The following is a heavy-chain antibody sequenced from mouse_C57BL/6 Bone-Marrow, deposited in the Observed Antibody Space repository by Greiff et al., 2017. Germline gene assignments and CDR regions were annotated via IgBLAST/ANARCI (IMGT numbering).Heavy chain of an antibody. CDR2: INYVGSST. CDR1: GFTFSDYY. V-gene: IGHV5-16*01. CDR3: AREGYYGYDVFDY. Sequence: EVMLVESEGGLVQPGSSMKLSCTASGFTFSDYYMAWVRQVPEKGLEWVAYINYVGSSTYYLDSLKSRFIISRDNAKNILYLQMSSLKSEDTATYYCAREGYYGYDVFDYWGQGTTLTVSS. J-gene: IGHJ2*01. D-gene: IGHD2-2*01.